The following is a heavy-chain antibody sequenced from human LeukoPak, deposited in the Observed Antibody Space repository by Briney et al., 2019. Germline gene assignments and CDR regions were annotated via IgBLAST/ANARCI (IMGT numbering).Heavy chain of an antibody. D-gene: IGHD5-12*01. J-gene: IGHJ3*02. V-gene: IGHV4-59*01. CDR3: ARDSGLVAPVYDAFDI. CDR1: GGSISSYY. Sequence: NPSETLSLTCTVSGGSISSYYWSWIRQPPGKGLEWIGYIYYSGSTNYNPYLKSRVTISVDTSKNQFSLKLSSVTAADTAVYYCARDSGLVAPVYDAFDIWGQGTMVTVSS. CDR2: IYYSGST.